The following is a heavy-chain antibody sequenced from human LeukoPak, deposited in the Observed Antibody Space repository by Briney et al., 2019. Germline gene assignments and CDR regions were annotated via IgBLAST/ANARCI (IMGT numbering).Heavy chain of an antibody. CDR3: ARSLQTTVNFDY. V-gene: IGHV1-46*01. D-gene: IGHD4-11*01. CDR1: GYTFTSYY. J-gene: IGHJ4*02. CDR2: INPSGGST. Sequence: ASVKVSCKASGYTFTSYYMHWVRQAPGQGLEWMGIINPSGGSTSYAQKFQGRVTMTGDTSISTAYMELSRLKSDDTAVYYCARSLQTTVNFDYWGQGTLVTVSS.